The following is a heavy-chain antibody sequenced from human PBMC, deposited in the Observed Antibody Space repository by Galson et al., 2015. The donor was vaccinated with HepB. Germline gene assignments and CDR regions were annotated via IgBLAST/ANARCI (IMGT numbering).Heavy chain of an antibody. CDR1: GFIFSDYN. V-gene: IGHV3-48*01. J-gene: IGHJ4*02. CDR2: ITGSSSTI. D-gene: IGHD1-1*01. CDR3: TTGHGGR. Sequence: SLRLSCAASGFIFSDYNMNWVRQAPGKGLELISCITGSSSTIYYADSVKGRFTMSRDNAKDLLYLQMNSLRAEDTAVYYCTTGHGGRWGQGTLVTVSS.